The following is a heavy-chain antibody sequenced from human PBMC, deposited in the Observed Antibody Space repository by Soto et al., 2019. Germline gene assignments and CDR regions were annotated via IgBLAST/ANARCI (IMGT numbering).Heavy chain of an antibody. D-gene: IGHD6-19*01. CDR1: GFTFSNYA. CDR2: ISYDGSDK. CDR3: AREALGSSGWLDY. V-gene: IGHV3-30-3*01. Sequence: QVQVVESGGGVVQPGRSLRLSCAASGFTFSNYAMHWVRQAPGKGLEWVTVISYDGSDKYYAASVKGRFTISRDNSKNTLYLQMNSLRAEDTAVYYCAREALGSSGWLDYWGQGTLVTVSS. J-gene: IGHJ4*02.